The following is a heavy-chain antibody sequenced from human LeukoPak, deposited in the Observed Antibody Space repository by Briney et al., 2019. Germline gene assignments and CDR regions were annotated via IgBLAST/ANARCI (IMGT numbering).Heavy chain of an antibody. CDR2: ISAYNGNT. CDR1: GYTFTSYG. J-gene: IGHJ4*02. CDR3: ARVGGFLEWLLNSGIFDY. Sequence: GASVKVCCKASGYTFTSYGISWVRQAPGQGLEWMGWISAYNGNTNYAQKLQGRVTMTTDTSTSTAYMELRSLRSDNTAVYYCARVGGFLEWLLNSGIFDYWGQGTLVTVSS. V-gene: IGHV1-18*01. D-gene: IGHD3-3*01.